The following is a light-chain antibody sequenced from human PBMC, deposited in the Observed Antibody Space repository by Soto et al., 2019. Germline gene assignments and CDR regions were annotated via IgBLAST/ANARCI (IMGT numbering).Light chain of an antibody. CDR2: DVS. CDR3: SSYTTSNTRQIV. V-gene: IGLV2-14*03. CDR1: SSDVGGYNY. Sequence: QSLLTQPASVSGSPGQSITISCTGTSSDVGGYNYVSWYQHHPGKAPKLIIFDVSNRPSGVSNPFSGSKSGNTASLTISALQPEDEADYYCSSYTTSNTRQIVFGTGTKLTVL. J-gene: IGLJ1*01.